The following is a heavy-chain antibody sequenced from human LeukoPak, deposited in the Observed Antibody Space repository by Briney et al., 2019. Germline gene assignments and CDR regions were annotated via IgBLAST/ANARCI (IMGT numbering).Heavy chain of an antibody. V-gene: IGHV3-9*01. CDR1: GFTFDDYA. J-gene: IGHJ4*02. CDR3: ASGGSSWYYFDY. D-gene: IGHD6-13*01. CDR2: ISWNSGSI. Sequence: QPGGSLRLSCAASGFTFDDYAMHWVRQAPGKGLEWVSGISWNSGSIGYADSVKGRFTISRDNAKNSLYLQMNSLRAEDTAVYYCASGGSSWYYFDYWGQGTLVTVSS.